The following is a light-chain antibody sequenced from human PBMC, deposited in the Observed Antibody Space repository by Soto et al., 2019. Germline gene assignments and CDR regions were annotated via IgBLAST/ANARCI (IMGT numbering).Light chain of an antibody. J-gene: IGLJ3*02. CDR1: TGAVTSGYY. CDR3: LLYYGGAQVWV. V-gene: IGLV7-43*01. CDR2: STS. Sequence: QAVVTQEPSLTVSPGGTVTLTCASSTGAVTSGYYPNWFQQKPGQAPRPLIYSTSNKHSWTPARFSGSLLGGKAALTLSGVQPEDEAEYYCLLYYGGAQVWVFGGGTKVTVL.